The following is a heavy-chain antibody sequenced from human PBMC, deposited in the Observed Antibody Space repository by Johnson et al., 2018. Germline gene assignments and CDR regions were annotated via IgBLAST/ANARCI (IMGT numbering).Heavy chain of an antibody. V-gene: IGHV1-69*01. J-gene: IGHJ6*02. CDR3: AKVGYGDYVGYYYGMDV. CDR2: IIPIFGTA. Sequence: VESGAEVKKPGSSVKVSCKASGGTFSNFAISWVRQAPGHGLEWMGGIIPIFGTAKYAQKFQVRVTITADDSTSTAYMELGGLRSEDTAVYYCAKVGYGDYVGYYYGMDVWGQGISVTVSS. D-gene: IGHD4-17*01. CDR1: GGTFSNFA.